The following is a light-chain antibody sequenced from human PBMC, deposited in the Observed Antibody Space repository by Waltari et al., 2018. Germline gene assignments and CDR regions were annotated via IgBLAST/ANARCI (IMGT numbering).Light chain of an antibody. J-gene: IGKJ1*01. V-gene: IGKV3-20*01. CDR2: HAS. Sequence: EIMLTQSPGTLSLSPGERATISCKASQSISKYLAWYQQKPGQAPRLLIYHASSRATGIPDRFSGSGSETDFSLTISRLEPEDFAVYYCQHYVRLPATFGQGTNVEIK. CDR1: QSISKY. CDR3: QHYVRLPAT.